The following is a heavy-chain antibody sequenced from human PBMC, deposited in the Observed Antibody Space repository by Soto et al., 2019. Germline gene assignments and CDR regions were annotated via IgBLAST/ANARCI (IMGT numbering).Heavy chain of an antibody. J-gene: IGHJ4*02. D-gene: IGHD6-19*01. CDR2: LSGSGDST. Sequence: EVQLLESGGGLVQLGGSLRLSFAASGSTFSTYALTWVRQPQGKGLGWVSGLSGSGDSTYYADSVKGRFTVSRDNSKNTLYLQMNSLRAEDTAVFYCAKERSSGWSFDYWGQGTLVTVSS. V-gene: IGHV3-23*01. CDR3: AKERSSGWSFDY. CDR1: GSTFSTYA.